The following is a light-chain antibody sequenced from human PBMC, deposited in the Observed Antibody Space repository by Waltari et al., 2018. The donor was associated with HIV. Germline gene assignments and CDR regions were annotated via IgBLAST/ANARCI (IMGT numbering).Light chain of an antibody. CDR3: QQYYTTPPT. CDR1: QSLLYSSKNENF. CDR2: SAS. V-gene: IGKV4-1*01. J-gene: IGKJ1*01. Sequence: DIVMTQSPHSLALSLGERATITSTSSQSLLYSSKNENFLALYQQKPGQTPQLLIYSASTRGSGVPDRFSGSGSGTDFTLTINSLQSGDVAVYFCQQYYTTPPTFGQGTRVEIK.